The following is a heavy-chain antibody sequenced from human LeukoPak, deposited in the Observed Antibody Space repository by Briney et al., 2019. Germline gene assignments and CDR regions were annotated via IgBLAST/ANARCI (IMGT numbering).Heavy chain of an antibody. J-gene: IGHJ5*02. CDR2: INHSGST. CDR3: ARGVAAIAGWFDP. D-gene: IGHD2-15*01. V-gene: IGHV4-34*01. CDR1: GGSFSGYY. Sequence: SETLSLTCAVYGGSFSGYYWSWIRQPPGKGLEWIGEINHSGSTNYNPSLKSRVTISVDTSKNQFSLKLSSVIAADTAVYYCARGVAAIAGWFDPWGQGTLVTVSS.